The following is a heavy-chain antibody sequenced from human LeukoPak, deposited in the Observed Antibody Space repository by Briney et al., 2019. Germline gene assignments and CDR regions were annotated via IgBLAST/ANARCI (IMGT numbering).Heavy chain of an antibody. D-gene: IGHD1-26*01. CDR2: VFHSGGT. CDR1: GGSIGSSAYY. CDR3: ARSKSGSCHSPFDY. J-gene: IGHJ4*02. Sequence: SETLSLTCSVSGGSIGSSAYYWGWIRQAPGKGLEWIGNVFHSGGTYYNPSLQSRVTISIDTSKNQFSLKMTSMTATDTALYYCARSKSGSCHSPFDYWGQGTLLIVSS. V-gene: IGHV4-39*01.